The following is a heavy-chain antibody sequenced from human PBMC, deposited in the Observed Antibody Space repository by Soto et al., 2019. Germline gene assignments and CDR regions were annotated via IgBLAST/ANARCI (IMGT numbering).Heavy chain of an antibody. J-gene: IGHJ3*02. Sequence: EVLLLESGGGVVQPGGSLRLSCAVSGFTFRNYGMSWVRQAPGKGLEWVSSISNTGAVTYYADSVKGRFTISRDNSKNALNLQMNSLIADDTAVYYCAKDRMIVDPLGFDIWGQGTLVTVSS. CDR1: GFTFRNYG. CDR2: ISNTGAVT. V-gene: IGHV3-23*01. D-gene: IGHD3-22*01. CDR3: AKDRMIVDPLGFDI.